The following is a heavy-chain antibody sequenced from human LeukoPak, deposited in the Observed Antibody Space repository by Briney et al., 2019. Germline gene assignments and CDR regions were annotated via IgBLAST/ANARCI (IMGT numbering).Heavy chain of an antibody. CDR2: ISGSGGST. CDR3: ARDFRDNWNPPAMDY. Sequence: PGGSLRLSCAASGFTFSSYAMSWVRQAPGKGLEWVSAISGSGGSTYYADSVKGRFTISRDNSKNSLYLQMNSLRAEDTAVYYCARDFRDNWNPPAMDYWGQGTLVTVSS. CDR1: GFTFSSYA. D-gene: IGHD1-20*01. J-gene: IGHJ4*02. V-gene: IGHV3-23*01.